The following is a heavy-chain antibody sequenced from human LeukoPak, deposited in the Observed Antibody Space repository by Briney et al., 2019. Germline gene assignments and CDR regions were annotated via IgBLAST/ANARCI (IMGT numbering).Heavy chain of an antibody. CDR3: ARDTSGSQVITFLDY. J-gene: IGHJ4*02. D-gene: IGHD3-10*01. Sequence: GGSLRLSCAASGFTFSSYEMNWVRQAPGKGLEWVSYISQSGNTVYYADSVKGRFTISRDNAKNLLYLQMNSLRAEDTAVYYCARDTSGSQVITFLDYWGQGILVTVAS. CDR2: ISQSGNTV. V-gene: IGHV3-48*03. CDR1: GFTFSSYE.